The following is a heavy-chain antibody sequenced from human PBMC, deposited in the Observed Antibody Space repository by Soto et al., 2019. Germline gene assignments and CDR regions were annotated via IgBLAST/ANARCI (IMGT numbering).Heavy chain of an antibody. J-gene: IGHJ3*02. Sequence: PSETLSLTCTVSGGSVSSGSYYWSWIRQPPGKGLEWIGYIYYSGSTNYNPSLKSRVTISVDTSKNQFSLKLSSVTAADTAVYYCARERYDSSDSDAFDIWGQGTMVTVSS. D-gene: IGHD3-22*01. CDR2: IYYSGST. V-gene: IGHV4-61*01. CDR1: GGSVSSGSYY. CDR3: ARERYDSSDSDAFDI.